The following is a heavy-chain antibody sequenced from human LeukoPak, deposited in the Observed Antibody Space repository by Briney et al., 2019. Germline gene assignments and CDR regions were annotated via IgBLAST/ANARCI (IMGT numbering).Heavy chain of an antibody. CDR1: GGSISSGSSY. V-gene: IGHV4-61*02. D-gene: IGHD4-11*01. Sequence: SETLSLTCTVSGGSISSGSSYWSWIRQPAGKGLEWIGRIYTSGSTNYNPSLKSRVTISVDTSKNQFSLKLSSVTAADTAVYYCARDSPPEYSNYGYFDLWGRGTLVTVSS. J-gene: IGHJ2*01. CDR3: ARDSPPEYSNYGYFDL. CDR2: IYTSGST.